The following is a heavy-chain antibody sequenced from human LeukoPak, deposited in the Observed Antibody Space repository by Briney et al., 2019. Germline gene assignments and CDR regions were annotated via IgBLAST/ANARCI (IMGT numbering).Heavy chain of an antibody. CDR2: LSSSSSYI. CDR3: ARGRRYDFWGGYQSAVERYDYYGMDD. D-gene: IGHD3-3*01. V-gene: IGHV3-21*01. J-gene: IGHJ6*02. CDR1: GFTFSNYS. Sequence: PGGSLTLSCAASGFTFSNYSMNWVRQAPGKGREWVSTLSSSSSYIYYADPVRGPFTISRDNAKNSLCLQMNSLRAEDTAVYYCARGRRYDFWGGYQSAVERYDYYGMDDWGQGTTVTVSS.